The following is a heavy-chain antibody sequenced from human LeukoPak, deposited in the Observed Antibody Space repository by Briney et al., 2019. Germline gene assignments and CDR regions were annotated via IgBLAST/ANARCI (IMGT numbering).Heavy chain of an antibody. Sequence: ASVKVSCKASGYTFTSYDINWVRQATGQGLEWMGGIIPIFGTANYAQKFQGRVTITTDESTSTAYMELSSLKSEDTAVYYCASLGRYSYYMDVWGKGTTVTVSS. CDR2: IIPIFGTA. V-gene: IGHV1-69*05. CDR3: ASLGRYSYYMDV. J-gene: IGHJ6*03. CDR1: GYTFTSYD. D-gene: IGHD3-16*01.